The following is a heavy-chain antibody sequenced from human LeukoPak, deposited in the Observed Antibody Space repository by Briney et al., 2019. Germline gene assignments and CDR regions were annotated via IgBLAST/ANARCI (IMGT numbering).Heavy chain of an antibody. Sequence: GGSLRLSCAASGFTFSSYGMSWVRQAPGKGLEWVSAISGSGGSTYYADSVKGRFTISGDNSKNTLYLQMNSLRAEDTAVFYCAKDRDDYVWGSYLGAFDIWGQGTMVTVSS. D-gene: IGHD3-16*01. J-gene: IGHJ3*02. CDR3: AKDRDDYVWGSYLGAFDI. V-gene: IGHV3-23*01. CDR2: ISGSGGST. CDR1: GFTFSSYG.